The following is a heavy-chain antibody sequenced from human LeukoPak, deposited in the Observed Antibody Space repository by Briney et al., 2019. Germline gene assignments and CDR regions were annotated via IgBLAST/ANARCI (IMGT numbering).Heavy chain of an antibody. Sequence: ASVKVSCKASGYTFTSYYMHWVRQAPGQGLEWMGIINPSGGSTSYAQKFQGRVTMTRDTSTSTVYMELSSLRPEDTAVYYCARGRFYYYDSSGQSPYWGQGTLVTVSS. D-gene: IGHD3-22*01. CDR1: GYTFTSYY. J-gene: IGHJ4*02. V-gene: IGHV1-46*01. CDR3: ARGRFYYYDSSGQSPY. CDR2: INPSGGST.